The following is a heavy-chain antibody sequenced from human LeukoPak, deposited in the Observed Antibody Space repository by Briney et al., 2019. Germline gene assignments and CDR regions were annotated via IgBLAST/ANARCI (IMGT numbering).Heavy chain of an antibody. CDR2: IYYTGTS. D-gene: IGHD4-23*01. CDR3: TRGGPGGY. CDR1: GASISSSSYY. V-gene: IGHV4-39*07. J-gene: IGHJ4*02. Sequence: SETLSLTCIVSGASISSSSYYWGWIRQPPGKGLEWIGGIYYTGTSHYNPSLKSQVSISVDTSKNQFSLNLNSVTAADTAFYYCTRGGPGGYWGQGTLVTVSS.